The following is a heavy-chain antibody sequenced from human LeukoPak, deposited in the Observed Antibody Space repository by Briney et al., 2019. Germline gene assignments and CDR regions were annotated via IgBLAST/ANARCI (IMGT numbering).Heavy chain of an antibody. CDR3: ARGAATPIDY. CDR1: GFTFSDYY. D-gene: IGHD2-15*01. V-gene: IGHV3-11*01. Sequence: PGRSLRLSCAASGFTFSDYYMSWIRQAPGKGLEWVSYIGSSGTTIYYADSVKGRFTISRDNAKNSLYLQMNSLRAEDTAVYFCARGAATPIDYWGQGTLVTVSS. CDR2: IGSSGTTI. J-gene: IGHJ4*02.